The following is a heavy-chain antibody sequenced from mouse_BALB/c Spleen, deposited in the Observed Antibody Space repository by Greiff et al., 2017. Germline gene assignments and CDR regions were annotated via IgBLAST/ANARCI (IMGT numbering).Heavy chain of an antibody. CDR3: ATTVVATRGAMDY. CDR1: GFTFSSFG. CDR2: ISSGSSTI. Sequence: EVMLVESGGGLVQPGGSRKLSCAASGFTFSSFGMHWVRQAPEKGLEWVAYISSGSSTIYYADTVKGRFTISRDNPKNTLFLQMTSLRSEDTAMYYCATTVVATRGAMDYWGQGTSVTVSS. J-gene: IGHJ4*01. V-gene: IGHV5-17*02. D-gene: IGHD1-1*01.